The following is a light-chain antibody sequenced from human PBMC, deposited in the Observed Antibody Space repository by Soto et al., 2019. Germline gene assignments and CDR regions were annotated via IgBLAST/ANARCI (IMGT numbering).Light chain of an antibody. V-gene: IGKV1-5*03. CDR1: HAISSW. CDR2: KAS. Sequence: DTQMTQKHWKRPGSVASGVIVGRRGRHAISSWLAWYQQKPGQAPKLLIYKASTLKSGVPSRFSGSGSGTEFTLTISSLQPDDFAIYFCQLYISYSGAFGQGTKVDIK. CDR3: QLYISYSGA. J-gene: IGKJ1*01.